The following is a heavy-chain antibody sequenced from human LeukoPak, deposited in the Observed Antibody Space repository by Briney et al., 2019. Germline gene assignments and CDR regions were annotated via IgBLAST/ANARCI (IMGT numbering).Heavy chain of an antibody. CDR2: IKQDGSEK. CDR3: ARDSAGNDY. CDR1: GFTFSTYL. D-gene: IGHD6-13*01. J-gene: IGHJ4*02. Sequence: GGALRLSCAASGFTFSTYLMSWVRQAPGKGLEWVANIKQDGSEKYYVDSVKGRFTISRDNAKNSLYLQMNSLRAEDTAMYYCARDSAGNDYWGQGTLVTVSS. V-gene: IGHV3-7*01.